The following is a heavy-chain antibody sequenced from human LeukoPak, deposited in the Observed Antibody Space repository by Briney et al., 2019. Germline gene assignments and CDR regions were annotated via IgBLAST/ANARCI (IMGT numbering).Heavy chain of an antibody. J-gene: IGHJ4*02. CDR1: GGSIXXYY. V-gene: IGHV4-59*12. Sequence: GGSIXXYYWSWXRXPPGKGLEWIGYIYYSGSTNYNPSLKSRVTISVDTSKNQFSLKLSSVTAADTAVYYCARSRTVTPDYWGQGTLVTVSS. D-gene: IGHD4-17*01. CDR3: ARSRTVTPDY. CDR2: IYYSGST.